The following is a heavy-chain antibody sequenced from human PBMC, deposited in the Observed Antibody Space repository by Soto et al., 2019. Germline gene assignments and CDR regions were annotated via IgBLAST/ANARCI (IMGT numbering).Heavy chain of an antibody. V-gene: IGHV3-48*02. CDR2: ISSNSGTI. CDR1: GLIFTSYA. Sequence: GGSLRLSCAASGLIFTSYAMNWVRQAPGKGLEWVSYISSNSGTIYYTDSVKGRFTISRDNTKNSLYLQMNSLRDEDTAVYYCARDWYYYGSGSYYPFDYWGQGTLVTVSS. J-gene: IGHJ4*02. D-gene: IGHD3-10*01. CDR3: ARDWYYYGSGSYYPFDY.